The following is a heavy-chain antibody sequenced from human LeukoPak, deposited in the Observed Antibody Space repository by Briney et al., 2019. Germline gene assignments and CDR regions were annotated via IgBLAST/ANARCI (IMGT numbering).Heavy chain of an antibody. CDR1: GFTFSAYG. CDR2: MGVSGDNV. V-gene: IGHV3-23*01. CDR3: AKDPNGDYVGAFDA. D-gene: IGHD4-17*01. Sequence: GGSLRLSCAASGFTFSAYGVTWVRQAPGKGLEWVSSMGVSGDNVHYADSVKGRFAISRDNSKNTLYLQMNSLRAEDAAVYYCAKDPNGDYVGAFDAWGQGTMVIVSS. J-gene: IGHJ3*01.